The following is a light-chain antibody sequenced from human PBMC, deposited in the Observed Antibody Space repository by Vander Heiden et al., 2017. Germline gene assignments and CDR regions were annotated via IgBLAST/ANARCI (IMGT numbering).Light chain of an antibody. CDR1: QSVSSN. V-gene: IGKV3-15*01. J-gene: IGKJ1*01. Sequence: EIVMTPSPATMSVSPGERATLSCRASQSVSSNLAWYQQKPGQAPRLLIYGASTRATGIPARFSGSGSGTEFTLTISSLQSEDFAVYYCQQYNNCPWTFGQGTKVEIK. CDR2: GAS. CDR3: QQYNNCPWT.